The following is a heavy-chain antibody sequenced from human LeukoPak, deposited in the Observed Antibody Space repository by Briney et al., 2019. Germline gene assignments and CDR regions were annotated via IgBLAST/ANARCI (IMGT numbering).Heavy chain of an antibody. CDR1: GFTFTTYW. CDR2: INTDGSST. V-gene: IGHV3-74*01. Sequence: GGSLRLSCAASGFTFTTYWMHWVRQAPGKGLVRVSRINTDGSSTSYADSVKGRFTISRDNAKNTLYLQMNSLRAEDTAVYYCTRDLSSGWNWLDPWGQGTLVTVSS. CDR3: TRDLSSGWNWLDP. D-gene: IGHD6-19*01. J-gene: IGHJ5*02.